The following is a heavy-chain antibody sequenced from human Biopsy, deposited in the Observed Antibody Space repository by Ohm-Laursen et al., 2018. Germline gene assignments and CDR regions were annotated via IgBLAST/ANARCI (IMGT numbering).Heavy chain of an antibody. Sequence: SDTLSLTCAVYGESFNGYYWSWIRQTPGKGLERIGEITHSGRTNYNPSLKSRVTISVDTSKNQFSLKVRSVTAADTAVYYCVRGVDYYDPYHYYALDVWGQGTTVTVSS. CDR1: GESFNGYY. J-gene: IGHJ6*02. D-gene: IGHD3-22*01. V-gene: IGHV4-34*01. CDR3: VRGVDYYDPYHYYALDV. CDR2: ITHSGRT.